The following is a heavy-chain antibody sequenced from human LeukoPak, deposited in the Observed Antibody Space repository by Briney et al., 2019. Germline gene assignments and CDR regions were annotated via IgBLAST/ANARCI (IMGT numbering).Heavy chain of an antibody. Sequence: GGSLRLSCAASGFTLSSYSMNWVRQAPGKGLEWVSYISSSSSTIYYADSVKGRFTISRDNAKNSLYLQMNSLRDEDTAVYYCARGGYSSSWDDTDYWGQGTLVTVSS. V-gene: IGHV3-48*02. CDR1: GFTLSSYS. J-gene: IGHJ4*02. CDR3: ARGGYSSSWDDTDY. D-gene: IGHD6-13*01. CDR2: ISSSSSTI.